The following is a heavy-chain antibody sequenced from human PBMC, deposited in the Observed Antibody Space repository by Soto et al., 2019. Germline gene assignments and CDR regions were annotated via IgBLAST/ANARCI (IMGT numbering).Heavy chain of an antibody. J-gene: IGHJ6*02. CDR3: VRDRHSSIFDGYDYNGMDV. Sequence: PSETLSLTCTVSGDSINSAAYYWTWIRQHPGEGLEWIGYINYSGNTNYNPSLQSRVTISADMSKNQISLRLTSVPAADTAVYYCVRDRHSSIFDGYDYNGMDVWGQGTAVTVSS. CDR1: GDSINSAAYY. V-gene: IGHV4-31*03. D-gene: IGHD3-3*02. CDR2: INYSGNT.